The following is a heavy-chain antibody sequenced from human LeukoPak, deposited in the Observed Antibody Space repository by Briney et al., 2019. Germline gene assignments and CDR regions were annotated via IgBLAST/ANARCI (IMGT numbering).Heavy chain of an antibody. Sequence: GGSLRLSCAASGFTFDDYGMSWVRHAPGKGLEWVSGINWNGGSTGYADSVKGRFTISRDNAKNSLCLQMNSLRAEDTAVYYCARDRPKSYGDYSGYFDYWGQGTLVTVSS. CDR3: ARDRPKSYGDYSGYFDY. D-gene: IGHD4-17*01. CDR2: INWNGGST. J-gene: IGHJ4*02. V-gene: IGHV3-20*04. CDR1: GFTFDDYG.